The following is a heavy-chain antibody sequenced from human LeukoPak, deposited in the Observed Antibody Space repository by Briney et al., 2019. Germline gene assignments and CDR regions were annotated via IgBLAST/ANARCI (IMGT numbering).Heavy chain of an antibody. CDR3: ARQPIYEAYFDF. D-gene: IGHD3-16*01. V-gene: IGHV3-7*01. J-gene: IGHJ4*02. Sequence: QTGGSLRLSCAASGFPFDRYWMSWVRLAPGKGLEWVANIKHGGSEKTFVDSVKGRFTISRDNAENSLYLQMNSLRAEDTAVYYCARQPIYEAYFDFWGQGTLVTVSS. CDR1: GFPFDRYW. CDR2: IKHGGSEK.